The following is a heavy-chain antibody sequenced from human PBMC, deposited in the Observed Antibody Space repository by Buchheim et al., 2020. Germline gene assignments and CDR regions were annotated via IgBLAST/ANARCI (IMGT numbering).Heavy chain of an antibody. V-gene: IGHV3-74*01. CDR1: GFTFSSYW. D-gene: IGHD5-18*01. CDR3: ARHRGYSYGPYYYYYGMDV. CDR2: INSDGSST. J-gene: IGHJ6*02. Sequence: EVQLVESGGGLVQPGGSLRLSCAASGFTFSSYWMHWVRQAPGKGLVWVSRINSDGSSTSYADSMKGRFTISRDNAKNTLYLQMNSLRAEDTAVYYCARHRGYSYGPYYYYYGMDVWGQGTT.